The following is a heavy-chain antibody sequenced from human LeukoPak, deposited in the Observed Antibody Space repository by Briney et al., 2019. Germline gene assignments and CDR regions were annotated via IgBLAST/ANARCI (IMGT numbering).Heavy chain of an antibody. CDR2: MKSKSDGGTT. D-gene: IGHD6-19*01. Sequence: GGSLRLSCAASGFTFSNAWMSWVRQAPGKGLEWVGRMKSKSDGGTTDYAAPVKGRFTISRDDSKNTLYLQMSSLKTEDTAVYYCITVAVAVGSLAFDIWGQGTIVTASP. CDR1: GFTFSNAW. CDR3: ITVAVAVGSLAFDI. V-gene: IGHV3-15*01. J-gene: IGHJ3*02.